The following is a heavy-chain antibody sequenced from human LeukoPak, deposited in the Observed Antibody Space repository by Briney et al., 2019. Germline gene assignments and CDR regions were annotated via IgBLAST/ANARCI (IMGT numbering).Heavy chain of an antibody. J-gene: IGHJ6*02. Sequence: GGSLRLSCAASGFTVSSNYMNWVRQAPGKGLEWVSVIYSGGSTYYADSVKGRFTISRHNSKNTLYIQMNSLGADDTAVYYCATGYSGYRRSYYYGMDVWGQGTTVTVSS. D-gene: IGHD5-12*01. V-gene: IGHV3-53*04. CDR2: IYSGGST. CDR1: GFTVSSNY. CDR3: ATGYSGYRRSYYYGMDV.